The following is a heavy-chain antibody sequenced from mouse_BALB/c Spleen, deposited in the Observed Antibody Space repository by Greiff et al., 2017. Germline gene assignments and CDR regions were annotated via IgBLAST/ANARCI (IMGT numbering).Heavy chain of an antibody. CDR1: GYSITSDYA. D-gene: IGHD1-1*01. CDR3: ASSYYYGSSYLDY. CDR2: ISYSGST. J-gene: IGHJ2*01. Sequence: EVKLQESGPGLVKPSQSLSLTCTVTGYSITSDYAWNWIRQFPGNKLEWMGYISYSGSTSYNPSLKSRISITRDTSKNQFFLQLNSVTTEDTATYYCASSYYYGSSYLDYWGQGTTLTVSS. V-gene: IGHV3-2*02.